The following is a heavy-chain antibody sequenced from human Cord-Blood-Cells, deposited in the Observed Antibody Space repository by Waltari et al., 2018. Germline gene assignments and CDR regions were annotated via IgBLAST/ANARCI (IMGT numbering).Heavy chain of an antibody. V-gene: IGHV4-38-2*01. Sequence: QVQLQESGPGLVKPSETLSLTCAVSGYSISSGYYWGWIRQPPGKGLEWIGSIYHSGGTYYTPSLKGRVTISVDTSKNQFSLKLSSVTAADTAVYYCAREVGSSSFDYWGQGTLVTVSS. D-gene: IGHD6-13*01. CDR2: IYHSGGT. J-gene: IGHJ4*02. CDR1: GYSISSGYY. CDR3: AREVGSSSFDY.